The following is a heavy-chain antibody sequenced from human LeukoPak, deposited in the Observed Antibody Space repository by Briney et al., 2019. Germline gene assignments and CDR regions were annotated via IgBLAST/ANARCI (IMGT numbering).Heavy chain of an antibody. CDR2: IYYSGST. CDR1: GGSISSYY. J-gene: IGHJ3*02. Sequence: KSSETLSLTCTVSGGSISSYYWGWIRQPPGKGLEWIGYIYYSGSTNYNPSLKSRVTISVDTSKNQFSLKLSSVTAADTAVYYCARHNSSSSLWAFDIWGQGTMVTVSS. CDR3: ARHNSSSSLWAFDI. D-gene: IGHD6-6*01. V-gene: IGHV4-59*08.